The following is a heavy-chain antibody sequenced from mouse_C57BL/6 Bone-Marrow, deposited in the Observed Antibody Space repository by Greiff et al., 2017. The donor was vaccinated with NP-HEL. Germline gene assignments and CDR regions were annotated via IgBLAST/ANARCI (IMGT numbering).Heavy chain of an antibody. CDR2: ISSGGSYT. V-gene: IGHV5-6*01. Sequence: EVQRVESGGDLVKPGGSLKLSCAASGFTFSSYGMSWVRQTPDKRLEWVATISSGGSYTYYPDSVKGRFTISRDNAKNTLYLQMSSLKSEDTAMYYCARRITTRYYARDYWGQGTSVTVSS. J-gene: IGHJ4*01. CDR3: ARRITTRYYARDY. CDR1: GFTFSSYG. D-gene: IGHD2-4*01.